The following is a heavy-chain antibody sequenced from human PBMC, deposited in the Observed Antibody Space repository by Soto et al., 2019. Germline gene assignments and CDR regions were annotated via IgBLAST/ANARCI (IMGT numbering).Heavy chain of an antibody. CDR1: GGSMSRNY. CDR2: IYDTGTT. CDR3: ARSYCTTATCYAVFDS. Sequence: QVQLQESGPGLVKPSETLTLTCTVSGGSMSRNYWSWIRQPPGGRLEWFGYIYDTGTTNYNPSLKSRVTISLDTSKNQFSLKLSSVTAADTAVYYCARSYCTTATCYAVFDSWGQGTLVTVSS. J-gene: IGHJ4*02. D-gene: IGHD2-2*01. V-gene: IGHV4-59*01.